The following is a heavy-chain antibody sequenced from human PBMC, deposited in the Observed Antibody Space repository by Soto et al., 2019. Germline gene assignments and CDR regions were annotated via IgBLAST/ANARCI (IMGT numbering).Heavy chain of an antibody. D-gene: IGHD2-21*02. CDR3: ARSGPYCGGDCYRFDY. CDR2: ISSSSSYT. J-gene: IGHJ4*02. V-gene: IGHV3-11*06. CDR1: GFTFSDYY. Sequence: GGSLRLSCAASGFTFSDYYMSWIRQAPGKGLEWVSYISSSSSYTNYADSVKGRFTISRDNAKNSLYLQMNSLRAEDTAVYYCARSGPYCGGDCYRFDYWGQGTLVTVSS.